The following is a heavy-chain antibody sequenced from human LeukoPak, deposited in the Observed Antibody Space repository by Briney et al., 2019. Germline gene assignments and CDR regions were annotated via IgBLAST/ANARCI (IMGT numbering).Heavy chain of an antibody. J-gene: IGHJ4*02. CDR2: INHSGST. Sequence: SETLSLTCAVYGESFSGYYWSWIRQPPGKGLEWIGEINHSGSTNYNPSLKSRVTISVDTSKNQFSLKLSSVTAADTAVYYCARKYCSSTSCYGQYFDYWGQGTLVTVSS. CDR3: ARKYCSSTSCYGQYFDY. CDR1: GESFSGYY. D-gene: IGHD2-2*01. V-gene: IGHV4-34*01.